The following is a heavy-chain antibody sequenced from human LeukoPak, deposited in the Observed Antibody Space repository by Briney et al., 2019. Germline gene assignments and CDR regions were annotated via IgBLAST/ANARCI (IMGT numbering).Heavy chain of an antibody. CDR3: ARDPTYNWNDFSPCFDY. Sequence: ASVKASCKASGGTFSSYAISWVRQAPGQGLEWMGGIIPIFGTANYAQKFQGRVTITADESTSTAYMELSSLRSEDTAVYYCARDPTYNWNDFSPCFDYWGQGTLVTVSS. CDR1: GGTFSSYA. V-gene: IGHV1-69*13. CDR2: IIPIFGTA. D-gene: IGHD1-20*01. J-gene: IGHJ4*02.